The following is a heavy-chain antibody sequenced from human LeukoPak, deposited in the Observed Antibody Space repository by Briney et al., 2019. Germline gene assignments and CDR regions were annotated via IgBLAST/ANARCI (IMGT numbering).Heavy chain of an antibody. J-gene: IGHJ3*02. CDR3: ARRDYGDHSAFDI. D-gene: IGHD4-17*01. CDR1: GFTFSSYA. Sequence: PGGSLRLSCAASGFTFSSYAMSWVRQAPGKGLEWASAISGSGGSTYYADSVKGRFTISRNNSKNTLNLQMNSLRAEDTAVYYCARRDYGDHSAFDIWGQGTMVTVSS. V-gene: IGHV3-23*01. CDR2: ISGSGGST.